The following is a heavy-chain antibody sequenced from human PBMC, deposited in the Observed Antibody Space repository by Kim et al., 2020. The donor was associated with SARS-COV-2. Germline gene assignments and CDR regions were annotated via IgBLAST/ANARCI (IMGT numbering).Heavy chain of an antibody. V-gene: IGHV4-34*01. J-gene: IGHJ6*02. CDR2: INHSGST. CDR1: GGSFSGYY. Sequence: SETLSLTCAVYGGSFSGYYWSGIRQPPGKGLEWIGEINHSGSTNYNPYPKSRVTISVDTSKNQFSQKLSSVAAADTAVYYFARGPLGYYGMDGWGQGTTVTVSS. CDR3: ARGPLGYYGMDG.